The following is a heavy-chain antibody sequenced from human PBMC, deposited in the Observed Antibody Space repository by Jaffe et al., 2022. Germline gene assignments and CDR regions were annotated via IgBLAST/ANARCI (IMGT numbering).Heavy chain of an antibody. D-gene: IGHD6-19*01. CDR2: IYYSGST. CDR1: GGSISSYY. Sequence: QVQLQESGPGLVKPSETLSLTCTVSGGSISSYYWSWIRQPPGKGLEWIGYIYYSGSTNYNPSLKSRVTISVDTSKNQFSLKLSSVTAADTAVYYCARASDSGWTDAFDIWGQGTMVTVSS. J-gene: IGHJ3*02. CDR3: ARASDSGWTDAFDI. V-gene: IGHV4-59*01.